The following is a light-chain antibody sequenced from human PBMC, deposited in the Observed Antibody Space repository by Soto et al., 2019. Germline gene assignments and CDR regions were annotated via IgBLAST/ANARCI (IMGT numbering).Light chain of an antibody. CDR3: AAWDDSLSGPV. CDR2: RNN. CDR1: SSNIGSNY. Sequence: QYVLTQPPSASGTPGQRVTISCSGSSSNIGSNYVYWYQQLPGTAPKLLIYRNNQRPSGVPDRFSGSKSGTSASLAISGLRSEDDADYYCAAWDDSLSGPVFGGGTKLTVL. J-gene: IGLJ3*02. V-gene: IGLV1-47*01.